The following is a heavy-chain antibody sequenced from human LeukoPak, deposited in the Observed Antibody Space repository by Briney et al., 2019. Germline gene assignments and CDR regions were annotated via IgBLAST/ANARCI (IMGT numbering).Heavy chain of an antibody. CDR3: AKSYNNPTVAIRVRGVIPYFDS. J-gene: IGHJ4*02. D-gene: IGHD3-10*01. V-gene: IGHV3-23*01. Sequence: GSLPLSCAASGLPFSNYDMNWVRQAPGKGLEWVSSVSGSGDDTYYADSGKGRFIISRDNSKSTMYLQMNSLRADDTAVYYCAKSYNNPTVAIRVRGVIPYFDSWGQGSLVTVSS. CDR1: GLPFSNYD. CDR2: VSGSGDDT.